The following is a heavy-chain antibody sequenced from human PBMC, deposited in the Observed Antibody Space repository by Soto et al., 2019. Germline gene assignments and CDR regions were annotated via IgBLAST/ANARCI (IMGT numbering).Heavy chain of an antibody. V-gene: IGHV5-51*01. D-gene: IGHD3-10*01. Sequence: VESLKISCKGSGYSFADYWIGWVRQMPGKGLEWMAIIYPDDSDTRYSPSFQGQVTMSADKSISTAYLQWSSLKASDTAMYYCARWGVAAMVREYRGYMDVWGKGTMVTVSS. CDR1: GYSFADYW. CDR3: ARWGVAAMVREYRGYMDV. CDR2: IYPDDSDT. J-gene: IGHJ6*03.